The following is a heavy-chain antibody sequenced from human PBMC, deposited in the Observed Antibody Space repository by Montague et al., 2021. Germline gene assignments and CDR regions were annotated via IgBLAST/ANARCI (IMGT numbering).Heavy chain of an antibody. CDR2: IYYSGNS. CDR1: GASITSNIYY. V-gene: IGHV4-39*07. Sequence: SETLSLTCTVPGASITSNIYYWGWIRQSPGKGLEWIGSIYYSGNSFYQPSLKSRITMAVDTSKNQFSLKLSSVTAADTAIYYCARVFSGWYVGWFDPWGQGTLVTVSS. CDR3: ARVFSGWYVGWFDP. D-gene: IGHD6-13*01. J-gene: IGHJ5*02.